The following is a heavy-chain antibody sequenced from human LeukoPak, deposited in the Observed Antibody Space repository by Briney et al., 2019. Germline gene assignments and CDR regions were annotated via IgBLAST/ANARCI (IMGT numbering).Heavy chain of an antibody. CDR2: IIPSFGTA. J-gene: IGHJ4*02. CDR3: ARDPRTSGYSYGLGY. V-gene: IGHV1-69*01. CDR1: GGTYSHYA. D-gene: IGHD5-18*01. Sequence: GASVKLSCKASGGTYSHYAISWVRQAPGQGLVWMGGIIPSFGTANYSQKFQGRVTITADESTSTAYMELSSLRSEDTAIYYCARDPRTSGYSYGLGYWGQGTLVTVSS.